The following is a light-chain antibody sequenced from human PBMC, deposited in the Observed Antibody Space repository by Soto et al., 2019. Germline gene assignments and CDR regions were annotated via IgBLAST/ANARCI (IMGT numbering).Light chain of an antibody. Sequence: EIVLTQSPGTLSLSPGQRATLSCRASQSVSSSSLAWYQQKPGQAPRLLIYAASSRATGIPDRFSGSGSGTEFTLTISSLQSEDFAVYYCQQYNNWPRTFGQGTKVEIK. CDR1: QSVSSSS. J-gene: IGKJ1*01. CDR2: AAS. V-gene: IGKV3-20*01. CDR3: QQYNNWPRT.